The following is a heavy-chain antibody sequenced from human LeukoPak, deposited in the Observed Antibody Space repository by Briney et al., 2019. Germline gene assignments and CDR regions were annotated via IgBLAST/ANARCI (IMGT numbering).Heavy chain of an antibody. CDR3: TTKSRGIIYDI. CDR2: IKSKTHGGTT. J-gene: IGHJ3*02. V-gene: IGHV3-15*01. CDR1: GFNLSNAW. Sequence: GGSLRLSCAASGFNLSNAWMTWVRQAPGKGLEWVGRIKSKTHGGTTDYAAPVKGRFTISRDDSKNTLYLQMNSLKTEDTAVYYCTTKSRGIIYDIWGQGTVVTVSS. D-gene: IGHD3-10*01.